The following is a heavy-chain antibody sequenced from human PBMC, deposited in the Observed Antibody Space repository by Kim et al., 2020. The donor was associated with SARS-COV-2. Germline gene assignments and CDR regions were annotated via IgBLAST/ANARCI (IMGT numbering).Heavy chain of an antibody. CDR3: ARVGKLRYFDWLSQFDY. J-gene: IGHJ4*02. V-gene: IGHV4-39*07. Sequence: SETLSLTCTVSGGSISSSSYYWGWIRQPPGKGLEWIGSIYYSGSTYYNPSLKSRVTISVDTSKNQFSLKLSSVTAADTAVYYCARVGKLRYFDWLSQFDYWGQGTLVTVSS. CDR2: IYYSGST. D-gene: IGHD3-9*01. CDR1: GGSISSSSYY.